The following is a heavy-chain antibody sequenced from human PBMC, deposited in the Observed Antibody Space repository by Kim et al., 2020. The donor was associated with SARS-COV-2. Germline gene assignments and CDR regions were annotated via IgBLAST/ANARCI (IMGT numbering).Heavy chain of an antibody. Sequence: GGSLRLSCTPSGFTFAEYDMTWDRQPPGKGLEWVGCIRSNTYGGTTEYAAYVKGRFTISRDDSKSVANLQMNSRKTEETAVYYCARGRWELPHWGQGTL. CDR2: IRSNTYGGTT. CDR3: ARGRWELPH. V-gene: IGHV3-49*04. CDR1: GFTFAEYD. J-gene: IGHJ4*02. D-gene: IGHD1-26*01.